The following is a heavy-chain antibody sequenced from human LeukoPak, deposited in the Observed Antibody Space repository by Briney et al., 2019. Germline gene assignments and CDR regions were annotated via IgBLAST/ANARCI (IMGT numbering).Heavy chain of an antibody. Sequence: SETLSLTCAVHGGYGGSFSGYYWTWIRQHPGKGLEWIGYIYYSGSTYYNPSLKSRITISVDTSKNQFSLKLSSVTAADTAVYYCATSSPMVRGVMADYWGQGTLVTVSP. J-gene: IGHJ4*02. CDR3: ATSSPMVRGVMADY. V-gene: IGHV4-31*11. CDR2: IYYSGST. CDR1: GGYGGSFSGYY. D-gene: IGHD3-10*01.